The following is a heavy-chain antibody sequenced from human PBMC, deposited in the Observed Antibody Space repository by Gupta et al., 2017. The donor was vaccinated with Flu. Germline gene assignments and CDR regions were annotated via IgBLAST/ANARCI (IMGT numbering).Heavy chain of an antibody. CDR3: ARGRTVSYYQVHYMDV. J-gene: IGHJ6*03. V-gene: IGHV3-7*01. Sequence: WMRWVRQAPGKGLEWVANIKSAGSEKYYVDSGKGRFTISRDNAKNSLYLQMNSLRAEDTAVYYCARGRTVSYYQVHYMDVWGKGTTVTVSS. D-gene: IGHD1-26*01. CDR2: IKSAGSEK. CDR1: W.